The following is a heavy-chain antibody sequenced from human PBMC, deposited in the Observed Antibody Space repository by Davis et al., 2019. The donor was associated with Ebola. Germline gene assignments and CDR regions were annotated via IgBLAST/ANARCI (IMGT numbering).Heavy chain of an antibody. V-gene: IGHV3-33*01. CDR2: IWYDGSNK. J-gene: IGHJ4*02. CDR3: ARGAPFMATVTRLDY. Sequence: SLNISCAASGFTFSSYGMHWVRQAPGKGLEWVAVIWYDGSNKYYADSVKGRFTISRDNSKNTLYLQMNSLRAEDTAVYYCARGAPFMATVTRLDYWGQGTLVTVSS. D-gene: IGHD4-17*01. CDR1: GFTFSSYG.